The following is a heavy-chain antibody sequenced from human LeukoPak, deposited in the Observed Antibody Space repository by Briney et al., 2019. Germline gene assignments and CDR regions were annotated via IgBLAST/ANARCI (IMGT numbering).Heavy chain of an antibody. J-gene: IGHJ6*02. Sequence: PSETLSLTCTVSGGSISSSSYYWGWIRQPPGKGLEWIGSIYYSGSTCYNPSLKSRVTISVDTSKNQFSLKLSSVTAADTAVYYCARLRFGLVATIPGWYYYYGMDVWGQGTTVTVSS. D-gene: IGHD5-12*01. CDR3: ARLRFGLVATIPGWYYYYGMDV. CDR2: IYYSGST. CDR1: GGSISSSSYY. V-gene: IGHV4-39*01.